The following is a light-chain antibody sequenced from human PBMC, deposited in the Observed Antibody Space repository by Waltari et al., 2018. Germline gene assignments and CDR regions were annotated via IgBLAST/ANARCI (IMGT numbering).Light chain of an antibody. Sequence: EIVMTQSPATLSVSPGERATLSCRASQSVSSNLARYPQKPCQAPRHLIYGASTRATCIPARFSGSGSGTEFTLTISSLQSEDFAVYYCQQYNNWPPYTFGQGTKLEIK. V-gene: IGKV3-15*01. CDR2: GAS. CDR1: QSVSSN. J-gene: IGKJ2*01. CDR3: QQYNNWPPYT.